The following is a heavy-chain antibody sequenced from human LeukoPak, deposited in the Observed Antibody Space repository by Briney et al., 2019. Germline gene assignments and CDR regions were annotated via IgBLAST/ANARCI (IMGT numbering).Heavy chain of an antibody. D-gene: IGHD1-14*01. Sequence: SETLSLTCAVSGGSISSRNWWSWVRQPPGKGLEWIGYIYYSGSTYYNPSLKSRVTISVDTSKNQFSLKLSSVTAADTAVYYCARDVTPDAFDIWGQGTMVTVSS. CDR1: GGSISSRNW. V-gene: IGHV4-4*02. CDR3: ARDVTPDAFDI. CDR2: IYYSGST. J-gene: IGHJ3*02.